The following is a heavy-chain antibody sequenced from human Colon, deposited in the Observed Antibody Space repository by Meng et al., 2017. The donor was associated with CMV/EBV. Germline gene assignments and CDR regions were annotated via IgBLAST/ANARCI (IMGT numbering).Heavy chain of an antibody. D-gene: IGHD2-8*01. V-gene: IGHV3-23*01. Sequence: GESLKISCAASGFTFSSYAMIWVRQAPGKGLEWVSAISGSGGGTYYADSVKGRFTISRDNSENTLSLEMNSLRPDDTAVYYCAKGHTYCSTGNCYPDYWGQGTLVTVSS. J-gene: IGHJ4*02. CDR1: GFTFSSYA. CDR2: ISGSGGGT. CDR3: AKGHTYCSTGNCYPDY.